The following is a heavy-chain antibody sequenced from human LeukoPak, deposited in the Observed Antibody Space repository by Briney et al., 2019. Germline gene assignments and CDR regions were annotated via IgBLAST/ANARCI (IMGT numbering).Heavy chain of an antibody. V-gene: IGHV3-23*01. D-gene: IGHD2-15*01. J-gene: IGHJ1*01. CDR2: ISNSSGDT. CDR3: AQQLGYCSGGTCYFTY. CDR1: GFTFSSYA. Sequence: GGSLRLSCAASGFTFSSYAMSWVRQAPGKGLEWVAAISNSSGDTFYSDSGKGRFTIARDNSKNTLYLQMNSLRVDDTAVYYCAQQLGYCSGGTCYFTYWGQGTLVTVSS.